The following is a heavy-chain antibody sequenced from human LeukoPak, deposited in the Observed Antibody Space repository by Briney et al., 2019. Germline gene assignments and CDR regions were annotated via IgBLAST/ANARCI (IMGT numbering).Heavy chain of an antibody. CDR1: GFTFSSYS. CDR2: ISSSSSYI. CDR3: ARDGPTVTTKASDY. V-gene: IGHV3-21*01. Sequence: GWSLRLSCAASGFTFSSYSMNWVRQAPGKGLEWVSSISSSSSYIYYADSVKGRFTISRDNAKNSLYLQMNSLRAEDTAVYYCARDGPTVTTKASDYWGQGTLVTVSS. D-gene: IGHD4-17*01. J-gene: IGHJ4*02.